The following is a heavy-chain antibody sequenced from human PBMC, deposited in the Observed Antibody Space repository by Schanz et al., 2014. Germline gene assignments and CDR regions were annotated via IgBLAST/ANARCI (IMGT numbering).Heavy chain of an antibody. J-gene: IGHJ4*02. Sequence: WVRQAPGQGLEWMGGIIPIFGTANYAQKFQCRVTITADESPRTAYMELSRLRAEDTAVYYCAIDSRLADCGCDCVVYWGEG. CDR2: IIPIFGTA. CDR3: AIDSRLADCGCDCVVY. D-gene: IGHD2-21*02. V-gene: IGHV1-69*01.